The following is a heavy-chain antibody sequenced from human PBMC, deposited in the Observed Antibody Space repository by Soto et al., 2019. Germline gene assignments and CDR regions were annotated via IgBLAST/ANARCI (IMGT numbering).Heavy chain of an antibody. CDR1: GGSVSSGTSY. Sequence: PSETLSLTCTVSGGSVSSGTSYWGWIRQPTGKGLEWIGIIYYSRNTYYNPSLKRRVTISVDTSKNQFSFQLCTVIAADTAVYYCARRGEMERNYYAMDVWGQGTTVTV. V-gene: IGHV4-39*01. J-gene: IGHJ6*01. CDR2: IYYSRNT. D-gene: IGHD3-10*01. CDR3: ARRGEMERNYYAMDV.